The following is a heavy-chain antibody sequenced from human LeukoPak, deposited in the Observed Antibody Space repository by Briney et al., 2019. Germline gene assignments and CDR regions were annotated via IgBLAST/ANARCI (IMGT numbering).Heavy chain of an antibody. J-gene: IGHJ5*02. CDR1: GDSVSSNSVT. CDR2: TYYRSTWYN. D-gene: IGHD2-2*01. V-gene: IGHV6-1*01. Sequence: SQTLSLTCAISGDSVSSNSVTWNWIRQSPSRGLEWLGRTYYRSTWYNDYAVSVRGRITVNPDTSKNQFSLHLNSVTPEDTAVYYCARRLTQYDCFDPWGQRILVTVSS. CDR3: ARRLTQYDCFDP.